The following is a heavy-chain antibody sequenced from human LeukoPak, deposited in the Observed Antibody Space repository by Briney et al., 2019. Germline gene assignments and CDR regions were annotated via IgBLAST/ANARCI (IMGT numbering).Heavy chain of an antibody. CDR1: GYTFTSYY. Sequence: ASVKVSCKASGYTFTSYYMHWVRQAPGQGLEWMGIINPSGASTSYAQKFQGRVTTTRDMSTSTVYMELSSLRSEDTAVYYCARDKAFVQLWSYFDYWGQGTLVTVSS. D-gene: IGHD5-18*01. J-gene: IGHJ4*02. V-gene: IGHV1-46*01. CDR2: INPSGAST. CDR3: ARDKAFVQLWSYFDY.